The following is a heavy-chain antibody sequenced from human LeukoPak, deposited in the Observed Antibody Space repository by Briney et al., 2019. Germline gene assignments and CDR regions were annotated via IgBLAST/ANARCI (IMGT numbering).Heavy chain of an antibody. CDR1: GGSISSSY. Sequence: SETLSLTCAVSGGSISSSYWNWIRQPPGKGLEWIGYIYYSGSTNYNPSLKSRVTISVDTSKNQFSLKLSSVTAADTAVYYCARQAGSSSWTSFGYWGQGTLVTVSS. CDR3: ARQAGSSSWTSFGY. V-gene: IGHV4-59*08. D-gene: IGHD2-2*01. CDR2: IYYSGST. J-gene: IGHJ4*02.